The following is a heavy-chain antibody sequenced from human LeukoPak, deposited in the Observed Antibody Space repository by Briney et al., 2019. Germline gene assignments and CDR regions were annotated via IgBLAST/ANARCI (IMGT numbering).Heavy chain of an antibody. CDR3: ARGPREYYYDSSGARYYFDY. D-gene: IGHD3-22*01. CDR2: LNYSESS. V-gene: IGHV4-34*01. J-gene: IGHJ4*02. Sequence: SETLSLTCAVYGVSLRGYYWMGLRQPPGKGLECFGELNYSESSNYNPSLKSRVTSPVDTSKNQFSLKLTSVTAADTAVYYGARGPREYYYDSSGARYYFDYWGQGTLVTVSS. CDR1: GVSLRGYY.